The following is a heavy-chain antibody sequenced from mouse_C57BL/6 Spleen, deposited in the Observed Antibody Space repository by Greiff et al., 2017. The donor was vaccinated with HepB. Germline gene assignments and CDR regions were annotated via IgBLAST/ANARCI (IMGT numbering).Heavy chain of an antibody. J-gene: IGHJ4*01. V-gene: IGHV5-4*01. CDR3: ARDNDYDDYAMDY. CDR1: GFTFSSYA. CDR2: ISDGGSYT. D-gene: IGHD2-4*01. Sequence: EVMLVESGGGLVKPGGSLKLSCAASGFTFSSYAMSWVRQTPEKRLEWVATISDGGSYTYYPDNVKGRFTISRDNAKNNLYLLMSHLKSEDTAMYYCARDNDYDDYAMDYWGQGTSVTVSS.